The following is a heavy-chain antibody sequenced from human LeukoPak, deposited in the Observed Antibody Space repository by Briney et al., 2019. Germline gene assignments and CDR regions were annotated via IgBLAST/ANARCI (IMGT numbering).Heavy chain of an antibody. D-gene: IGHD3-10*01. J-gene: IGHJ3*02. V-gene: IGHV4-39*07. Sequence: SETLSLTYTVTSGSINTSNYSWGWIRQPPGKGLEWIGNIFYRGGTYYSPSLKSRVTISLDTSRNQFSLNLNSVTAADTAVYYCAKSNGYGLVGIWGQGTMVTVSS. CDR1: SGSINTSNYS. CDR2: IFYRGGT. CDR3: AKSNGYGLVGI.